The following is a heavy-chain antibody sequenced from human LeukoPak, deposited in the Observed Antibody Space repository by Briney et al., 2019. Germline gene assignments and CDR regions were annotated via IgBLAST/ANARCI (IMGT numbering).Heavy chain of an antibody. CDR2: ISSSGSTI. CDR1: GFTFSDYY. J-gene: IGHJ5*02. D-gene: IGHD6-13*01. V-gene: IGHV3-11*01. CDR3: ARSPYSSSWYSWFDP. Sequence: GGSLRLSCAASGFTFSDYYMSWIRQAPGKGLEWVSYISSSGSTIYYADSVKGRFTISRDNAKNSLYLQMNSLRAEDTAVYYCARSPYSSSWYSWFDPWGQGTLVTVSS.